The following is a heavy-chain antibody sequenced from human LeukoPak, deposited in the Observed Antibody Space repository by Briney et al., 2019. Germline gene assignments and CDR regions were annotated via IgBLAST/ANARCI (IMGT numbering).Heavy chain of an antibody. CDR3: ARDGTVVTPSWFDP. V-gene: IGHV1-69*04. J-gene: IGHJ5*02. Sequence: SVKVSCKGSGGTFSSYAISWVRQAPGQGLEWMGRIIPILGIANYAQKFQGRVTITADKSTSTAYMELSSLRSEDTAVYYCARDGTVVTPSWFDPWGQGTLVTVSS. CDR2: IIPILGIA. D-gene: IGHD4-23*01. CDR1: GGTFSSYA.